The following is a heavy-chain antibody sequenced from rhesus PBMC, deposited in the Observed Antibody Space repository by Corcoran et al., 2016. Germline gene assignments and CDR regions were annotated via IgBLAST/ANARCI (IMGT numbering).Heavy chain of an antibody. D-gene: IGHD3-28*01. CDR2: IYGRSGST. CDR1: GSSISSGYD. CDR3: ARAGYYYSGYCIDY. J-gene: IGHJ4*01. V-gene: IGHV4-76*01. Sequence: QVQLQESGPGVVQPSETLSLTCAVSGSSISSGYDWSWIRQPPGKGLEWIGYIYGRSGSTNHNPSHKNRGTSSKDTSKNQFSLKLSAVTAADTAVYYCARAGYYYSGYCIDYWGQGVLVTVSS.